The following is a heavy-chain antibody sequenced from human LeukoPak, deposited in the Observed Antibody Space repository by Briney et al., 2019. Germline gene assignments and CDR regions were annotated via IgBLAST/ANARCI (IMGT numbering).Heavy chain of an antibody. J-gene: IGHJ6*02. CDR2: IYQNGTR. CDR3: ATAPIVRGAVGEHYKYGMDV. CDR1: VGSISSGNW. Sequence: SETLSLTCAVSVGSISSGNWWSWVRQSPGQGLEWIGEIYQNGTRNYNPSLKSRVTISADTFKNHFSLKLTSMTAADTAVYYCATAPIVRGAVGEHYKYGMDVWGQGTTVIVSS. D-gene: IGHD3-10*01. V-gene: IGHV4-4*02.